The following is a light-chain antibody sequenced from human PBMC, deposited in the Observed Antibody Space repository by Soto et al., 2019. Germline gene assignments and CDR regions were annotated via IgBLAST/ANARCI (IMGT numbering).Light chain of an antibody. CDR1: QSLLHNNGYNY. CDR2: LGS. V-gene: IGKV2-28*01. Sequence: DIVMTQSPLSLPVTPGGPASISCRSNQSLLHNNGYNYLDWYMQTPGQSPQLLIYLGSNRASGVPVRFSGSGSGTDFTMKISRVEAAYVGVYYCMQAIQSLTFGQGTRLEIK. CDR3: MQAIQSLT. J-gene: IGKJ5*01.